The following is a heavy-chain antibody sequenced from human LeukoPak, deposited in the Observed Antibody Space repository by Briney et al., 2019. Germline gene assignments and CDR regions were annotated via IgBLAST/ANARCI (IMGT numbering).Heavy chain of an antibody. D-gene: IGHD3-10*01. J-gene: IGHJ3*02. V-gene: IGHV3-7*04. CDR1: AFTFNSYW. Sequence: GGSLRLSCAASAFTFNSYWMSWVRQAPGKGLEWVANINQDGREKYYVDSVRGRFTISRDNAKNSLYLQVSSLRAEDTAWYYCARGQNYYGSGSQTFDIWGQGTMVTVSS. CDR2: INQDGREK. CDR3: ARGQNYYGSGSQTFDI.